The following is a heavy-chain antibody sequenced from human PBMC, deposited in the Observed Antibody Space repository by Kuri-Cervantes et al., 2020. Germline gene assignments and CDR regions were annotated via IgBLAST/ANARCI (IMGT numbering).Heavy chain of an antibody. V-gene: IGHV3-30*18. Sequence: GESLKISCAASGFTFSSYWMSWVRQAPGKGLEWVAVISSDGSNKNYADSVKGRFTISRDNSKNTLYLQMNSLRAEDTAVYYCAKVSLAGSTFHSLATLSGMDVWGQGTTVTVSS. CDR3: AKVSLAGSTFHSLATLSGMDV. CDR1: GFTFSSYW. CDR2: ISSDGSNK. D-gene: IGHD1-14*01. J-gene: IGHJ6*02.